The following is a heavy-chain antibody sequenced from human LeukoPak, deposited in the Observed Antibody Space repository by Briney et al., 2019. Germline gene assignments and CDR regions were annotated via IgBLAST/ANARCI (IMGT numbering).Heavy chain of an antibody. V-gene: IGHV3-23*01. CDR2: IRGSGGST. CDR1: GFTFSSYA. CDR3: AKDFGYCGSSSCSDYFDY. J-gene: IGHJ4*02. D-gene: IGHD2-15*01. Sequence: GGSLRLSCAASGFTFSSYAMSWVRQAPGKGLEWVSAIRGSGGSTYYADSVKGRFTISRDNSKNTLYLHMSSLRAEDTAVYYCAKDFGYCGSSSCSDYFDYWGQGTLDTVSS.